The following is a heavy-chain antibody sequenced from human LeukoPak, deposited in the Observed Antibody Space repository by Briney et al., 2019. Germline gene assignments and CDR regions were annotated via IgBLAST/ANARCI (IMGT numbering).Heavy chain of an antibody. CDR1: GYTFTSYY. V-gene: IGHV1-46*01. J-gene: IGHJ4*02. Sequence: ASVKVSCKASGYTFTSYYMHWVRQAPGQGLEWMGIINPSGGSTSYAQKFQGRVTMTRDTSTSTVYMELSSLRSEDTAVYYCAGTYYYDSSGYYRFDYWGQGTLVTDSS. D-gene: IGHD3-22*01. CDR3: AGTYYYDSSGYYRFDY. CDR2: INPSGGST.